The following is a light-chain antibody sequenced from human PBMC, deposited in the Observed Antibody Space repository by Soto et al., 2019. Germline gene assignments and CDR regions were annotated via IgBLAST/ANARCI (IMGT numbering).Light chain of an antibody. CDR1: QSVNSH. J-gene: IGKJ1*01. Sequence: EIVMTQSPATLSVSPGERATLSCRASQSVNSHLAWYQQKPGQAPRLLIYGASTRATGIPARFSGSGSGTEFTLTISSLQSEDFAVYYCEHYENWPATFDQGTKVEIK. CDR2: GAS. CDR3: EHYENWPAT. V-gene: IGKV3-15*01.